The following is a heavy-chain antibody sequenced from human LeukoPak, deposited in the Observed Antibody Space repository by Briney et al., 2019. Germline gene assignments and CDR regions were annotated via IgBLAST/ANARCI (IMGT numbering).Heavy chain of an antibody. D-gene: IGHD3-3*01. Sequence: PGGSLRLSCAAPGFTFSSYWMSWVRQAPGKGLEWVANIKQDGSEKYYVDSVKGRFTISRDNAKNSLYLQMNSLRAEDTDVYYCARVSFYDAIDVWGQGTMVAVSS. CDR1: GFTFSSYW. V-gene: IGHV3-7*04. CDR2: IKQDGSEK. CDR3: ARVSFYDAIDV. J-gene: IGHJ3*01.